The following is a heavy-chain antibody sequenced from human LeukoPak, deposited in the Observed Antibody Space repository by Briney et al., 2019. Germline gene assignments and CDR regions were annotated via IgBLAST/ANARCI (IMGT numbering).Heavy chain of an antibody. V-gene: IGHV4-59*01. D-gene: IGHD2-21*02. CDR3: ARFCGGDCYSDYYYYGMDV. CDR2: IYYSGST. CDR1: GGSISSYY. J-gene: IGHJ6*02. Sequence: PSETLSLTCTVSGGSISSYYWSWIRQPPGKGLEWIGYIYYSGSTNYNPSLKSRVTISVDTSKNQFSLKLSSVTAADTAVYYCARFCGGDCYSDYYYYGMDVWGQGTTVTVSS.